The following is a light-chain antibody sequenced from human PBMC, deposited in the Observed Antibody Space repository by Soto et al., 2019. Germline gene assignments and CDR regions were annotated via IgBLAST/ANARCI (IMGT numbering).Light chain of an antibody. J-gene: IGKJ3*01. CDR3: RQYGSSLFA. CDR2: GAS. CDR1: QSVSSSY. V-gene: IGKV3-20*01. Sequence: EMVLTQSPGTLSLSPGERATLSCRASQSVSSSYLAWYQQKPGQAPRLLIYGASSTATGIPDRFSGSGSGTDFALTISRLEPEDFAVYYCRQYGSSLFAFGPGTKVDIK.